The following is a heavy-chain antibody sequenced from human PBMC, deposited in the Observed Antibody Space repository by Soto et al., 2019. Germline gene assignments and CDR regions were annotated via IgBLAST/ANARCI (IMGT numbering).Heavy chain of an antibody. CDR2: ISGSGGST. J-gene: IGHJ3*02. V-gene: IGHV3-23*01. D-gene: IGHD3-3*01. CDR1: GFTFSRYA. Sequence: PGGSLRLSCAASGFTFSRYAMSWVRQAPGRGLEWVSAISGSGGSTYYADSVKGRFTISRDNPKNTLYLQMNSLRAEDTAVYYCARASRELRFLEWLLDAFDIWGQGTMVTVSS. CDR3: ARASRELRFLEWLLDAFDI.